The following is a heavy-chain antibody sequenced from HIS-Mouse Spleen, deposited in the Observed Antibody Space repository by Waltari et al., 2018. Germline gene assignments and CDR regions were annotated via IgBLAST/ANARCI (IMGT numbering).Heavy chain of an antibody. CDR2: IYYSGHP. D-gene: IGHD6-13*01. V-gene: IGHV4-39*07. J-gene: IGHJ2*01. CDR3: AREIPYSSSWYDWYFDL. CDR1: GGSISSSSYY. Sequence: QLQLQESGPGLVKPSETLSLTCTVSGGSISSSSYYWGWIRQPPGKGLEWIGSIYYSGHPDHHPSLKSRVTISVDTSKNQFSLKLSSVTAADTAVYYCAREIPYSSSWYDWYFDLWGRGTLVTVSS.